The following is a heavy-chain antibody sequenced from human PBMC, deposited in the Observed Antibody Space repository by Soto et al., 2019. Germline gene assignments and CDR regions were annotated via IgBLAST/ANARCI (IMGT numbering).Heavy chain of an antibody. J-gene: IGHJ4*02. D-gene: IGHD3-22*01. CDR1: GFTFSSYG. CDR3: VGGYYFGDY. CDR2: ISSDGSNK. Sequence: QVQLVESGGGVVQPGRSLRLSCAASGFTFSSYGMHWVRQAPGKGLEWVAVISSDGSNKYYADSVKGRFTISRDNSKNTLFLQMNSLRPEDTAVYYCVGGYYFGDYWGQGTRVTVSS. V-gene: IGHV3-30*03.